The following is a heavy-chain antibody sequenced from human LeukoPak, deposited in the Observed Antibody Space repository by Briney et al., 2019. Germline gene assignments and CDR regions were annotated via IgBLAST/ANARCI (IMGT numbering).Heavy chain of an antibody. V-gene: IGHV3-30*02. Sequence: QPGGSLRLSCEASGFTFSSYGMHWVRQAPGKGLEWVTFIKYDGGNKYYADSVKGRFTISRDNSKNTLYMQMNSLRAEDTAVYYCARDRWRVQQLVLVPFDYWGQGTLVTVSS. D-gene: IGHD6-13*01. J-gene: IGHJ4*02. CDR2: IKYDGGNK. CDR3: ARDRWRVQQLVLVPFDY. CDR1: GFTFSSYG.